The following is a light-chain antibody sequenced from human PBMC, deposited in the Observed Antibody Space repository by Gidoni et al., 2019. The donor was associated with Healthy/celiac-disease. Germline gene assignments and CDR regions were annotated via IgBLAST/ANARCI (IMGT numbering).Light chain of an antibody. CDR1: QSISSY. CDR3: QQSYSTQYT. J-gene: IGKJ2*01. CDR2: AAS. V-gene: IGKV1-39*01. Sequence: DIQMTQSPSSLSASVGDRLTITCRASQSISSYLNWYQQKPGKAPKLLIYAASSLQSGVPSRFSGSGAGTDSTLTISSLQTEDFATYYCQQSYSTQYTFGQGTKLEIK.